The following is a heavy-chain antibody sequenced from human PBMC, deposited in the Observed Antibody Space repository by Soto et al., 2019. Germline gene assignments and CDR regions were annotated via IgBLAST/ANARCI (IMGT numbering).Heavy chain of an antibody. D-gene: IGHD6-19*01. CDR2: IKQDGSEK. Sequence: GGSLRLSCAASGFTFSSYWMSWVRQAPGKGLEWVANIKQDGSEKYYVDSVKGRFTISRDNAKNSLYLQMNSLRAEDTAVYYCARGGPWYSSGWFQFDYWGQGTLVTVSS. J-gene: IGHJ4*02. CDR3: ARGGPWYSSGWFQFDY. CDR1: GFTFSSYW. V-gene: IGHV3-7*05.